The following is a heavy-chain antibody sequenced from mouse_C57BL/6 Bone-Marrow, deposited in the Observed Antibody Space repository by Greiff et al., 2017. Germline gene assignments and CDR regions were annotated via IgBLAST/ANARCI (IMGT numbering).Heavy chain of an antibody. CDR1: GYTFTSYW. J-gene: IGHJ4*01. CDR3: TRFPYYCGYYYAMDY. D-gene: IGHD1-1*01. V-gene: IGHV1-50*01. CDR2: IDPSDSYT. Sequence: QVQLQQPGAELVKPGASVKLSCKASGYTFTSYWMQWVKQRPGQGLEWIGEIDPSDSYTNYNQKFKGQATLTVDTSSSTAYMQLSSLTSEDSAVYYCTRFPYYCGYYYAMDYWGQGTSVTVSS.